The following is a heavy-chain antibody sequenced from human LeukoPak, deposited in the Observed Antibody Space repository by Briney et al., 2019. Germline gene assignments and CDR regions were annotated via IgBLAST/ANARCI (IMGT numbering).Heavy chain of an antibody. J-gene: IGHJ5*02. CDR1: GGIFSNCA. CDR2: IIPIFGTA. D-gene: IGHD4-11*01. CDR3: AREHYSNYGHWFDP. V-gene: IGHV1-69*05. Sequence: SVKVSCKASGGIFSNCAISWVRQAPGQGLEWMGRIIPIFGTANYAQKFQGRVTITTDESTSTAYMELRSLRSEDTAVYYCAREHYSNYGHWFDPWGQGTLVTVSS.